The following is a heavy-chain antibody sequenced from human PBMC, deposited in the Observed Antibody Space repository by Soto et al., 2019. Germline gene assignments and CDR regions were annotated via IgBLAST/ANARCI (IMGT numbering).Heavy chain of an antibody. V-gene: IGHV1-69*13. J-gene: IGHJ6*02. CDR2: IIPIFGTA. Sequence: SVKVSCKASGGTFSSYAISWARQAPGQGLERMGGIIPIFGTANYAQKFQGRVTITADESTSTAYMELSSLRSEDTAVYYCASAIAAAGKRYYYYGMDVWGQGTTVTVSS. CDR1: GGTFSSYA. CDR3: ASAIAAAGKRYYYYGMDV. D-gene: IGHD6-13*01.